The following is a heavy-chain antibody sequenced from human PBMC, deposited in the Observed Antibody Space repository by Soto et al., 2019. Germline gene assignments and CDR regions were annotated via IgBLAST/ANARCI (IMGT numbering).Heavy chain of an antibody. CDR1: GFTFSNAW. CDR2: IKSKTDGGTT. V-gene: IGHV3-15*07. D-gene: IGHD3-10*01. J-gene: IGHJ6*02. Sequence: GGSLRLSCAASGFTFSNAWMNWVRQAPGKGLEWVGRIKSKTDGGTTDYAAPVKGRFTISRDDSKNTLYLQMNSLKTEDTAVYYCTGGSGSYWFDYYYGMDVWGQGTTVTVSS. CDR3: TGGSGSYWFDYYYGMDV.